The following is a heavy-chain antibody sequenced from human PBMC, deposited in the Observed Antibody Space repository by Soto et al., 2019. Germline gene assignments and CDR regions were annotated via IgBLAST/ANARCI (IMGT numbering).Heavy chain of an antibody. CDR1: GGSISSYY. V-gene: IGHV4-59*08. Sequence: TLSLTCTVSGGSISSYYWSWIRQPPGKGLEWIGYIYYSGSTNYNPSPKSRVTISVDTSKNQFSLKLSSVTAADTAVYYCASARLNTYYYYYYMDVWGKGTTVTSP. CDR2: IYYSGST. CDR3: ASARLNTYYYYYYMDV. J-gene: IGHJ6*03.